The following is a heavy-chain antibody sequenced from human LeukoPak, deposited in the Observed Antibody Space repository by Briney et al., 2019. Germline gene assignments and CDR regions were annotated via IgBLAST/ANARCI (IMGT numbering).Heavy chain of an antibody. D-gene: IGHD6-19*01. CDR2: IDYGGST. J-gene: IGHJ4*02. CDR3: ARECTLYISGWFIDY. V-gene: IGHV4-39*07. CDR1: GDSNTNSLYY. Sequence: GSLSLTCTVSGDSNTNSLYYWGWVRQPPGKGLEWIGTIDYGGSTYYNPSLKSRATISIDTSKNQFSLTLSPVTAADTAVYYCARECTLYISGWFIDYWGQGTVVTVSS.